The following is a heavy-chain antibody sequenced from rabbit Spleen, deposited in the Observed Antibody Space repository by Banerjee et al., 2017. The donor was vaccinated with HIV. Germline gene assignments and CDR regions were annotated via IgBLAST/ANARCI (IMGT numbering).Heavy chain of an antibody. CDR2: IYTGSGSI. V-gene: IGHV1S45*01. J-gene: IGHJ4*01. CDR1: GFSFSDRDV. CDR3: ARSIDSSGGWYYFNL. Sequence: QEQLEESGGGLVKPEGSLTLTCKASGFSFSDRDVMCWVRQAPGKGLEWIGCIYTGSGSIYYASWAKGRFTISKTSSTTVTLQMTSLTAPDTALYFCARSIDSSGGWYYFNLWGPGTLVTVS. D-gene: IGHD1-1*01.